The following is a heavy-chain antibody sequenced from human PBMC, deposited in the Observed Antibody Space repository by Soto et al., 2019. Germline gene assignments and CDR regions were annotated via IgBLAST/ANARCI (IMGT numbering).Heavy chain of an antibody. CDR1: GFTFSSYW. D-gene: IGHD2-15*01. J-gene: IGHJ4*02. V-gene: IGHV3-74*01. CDR2: INSDGSIT. Sequence: GGSLRLSCTASGFTFSSYWMYWVRQVPGKGLVWVARINSDGSITNYADSVKGRLTISRDNAKNTLYLQMNSLRAEDTAVYYCARDIGSVGYWGQGTMVTVSS. CDR3: ARDIGSVGY.